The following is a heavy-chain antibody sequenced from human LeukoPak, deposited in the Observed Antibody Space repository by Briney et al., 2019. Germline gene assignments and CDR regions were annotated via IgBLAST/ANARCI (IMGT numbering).Heavy chain of an antibody. V-gene: IGHV1-3*01. CDR2: INAGNGNT. Sequence: ASVKVSCKASGYTFTSYAMHWVRQAPGQRLEWMGWINAGNGNTKYSQKFQGRVTITRDTSASTAYMELSSLRSEDTAVYYCARESSGSYQYYYYYGMDVWGQGTTVTVSS. J-gene: IGHJ6*02. D-gene: IGHD1-26*01. CDR1: GYTFTSYA. CDR3: ARESSGSYQYYYYYGMDV.